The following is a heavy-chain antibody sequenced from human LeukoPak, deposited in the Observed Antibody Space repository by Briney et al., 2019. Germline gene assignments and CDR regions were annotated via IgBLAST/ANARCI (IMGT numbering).Heavy chain of an antibody. CDR3: AKSTSRNYFDY. V-gene: IGHV3-9*01. CDR2: ISWNSGSI. Sequence: GGSLRLSCAASGFTFSSYAMSWVRQAPGKGLEWVSGISWNSGSIGYADSVKGRFTISRDNAKNSLYLQMNSLRAEDTALYYCAKSTSRNYFDYWGQGTLVTVSS. J-gene: IGHJ4*02. CDR1: GFTFSSYA.